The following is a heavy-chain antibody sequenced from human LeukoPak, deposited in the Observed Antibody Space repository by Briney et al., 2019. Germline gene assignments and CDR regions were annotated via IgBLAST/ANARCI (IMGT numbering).Heavy chain of an antibody. V-gene: IGHV4-34*01. CDR1: GGSFSGYS. Sequence: SETLSLTWAVYGGSFSGYSWNWIRQPPVKGLEWIGEINHSGGTNYNPSLKSRVTISVDTSKKQFSLKLSSVAAADTAVYYCARDALYYGSGSFGDYWGQGTLVTVSS. CDR2: INHSGGT. CDR3: ARDALYYGSGSFGDY. D-gene: IGHD3-10*01. J-gene: IGHJ4*02.